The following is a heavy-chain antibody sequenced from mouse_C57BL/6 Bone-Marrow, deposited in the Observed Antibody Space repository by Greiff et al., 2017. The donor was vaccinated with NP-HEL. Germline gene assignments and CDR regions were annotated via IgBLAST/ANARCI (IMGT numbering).Heavy chain of an antibody. J-gene: IGHJ3*01. CDR1: GFTFSSYA. D-gene: IGHD4-1*01. Sequence: EVQGVESGGGLVKPGGSLKLSCAASGFTFSSYAMSWVRQTPEKRLEWVATISDGGSYTYYPDNVKGRFTISRDNAKNNLYLQMSHLKSEDTAMYYCASPRRLGRFAYWGQGTLVTVSA. V-gene: IGHV5-4*01. CDR3: ASPRRLGRFAY. CDR2: ISDGGSYT.